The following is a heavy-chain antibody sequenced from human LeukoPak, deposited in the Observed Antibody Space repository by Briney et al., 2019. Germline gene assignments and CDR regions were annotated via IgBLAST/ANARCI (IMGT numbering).Heavy chain of an antibody. Sequence: ASVKVSCKASGGTFSSYAISWVRQAPGQGLEWMGGITPIFGTANYAQKFQGRVTITADESTSTAYMELSSLRSEDTAVYYCASGPYYGSGRSYYYGMDVWGKGTTVTVSS. CDR1: GGTFSSYA. CDR3: ASGPYYGSGRSYYYGMDV. CDR2: ITPIFGTA. V-gene: IGHV1-69*13. J-gene: IGHJ6*04. D-gene: IGHD3-10*01.